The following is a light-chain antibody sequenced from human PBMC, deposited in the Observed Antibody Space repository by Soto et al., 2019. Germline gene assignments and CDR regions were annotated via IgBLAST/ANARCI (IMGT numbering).Light chain of an antibody. V-gene: IGKV3D-20*02. CDR3: QQRSNWPRT. J-gene: IGKJ1*01. Sequence: EIVLTQSPGTLSSSPGERATLSCRASQSVSSSYLAWYQQKPGQAPRLLIYDASNRATGIPARFSGSGSGTDFTLTISSLEPEDFAVYYCQQRSNWPRTFGQGTKVDI. CDR1: QSVSSSY. CDR2: DAS.